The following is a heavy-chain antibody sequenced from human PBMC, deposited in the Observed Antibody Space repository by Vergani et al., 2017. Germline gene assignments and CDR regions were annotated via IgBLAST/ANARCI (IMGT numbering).Heavy chain of an antibody. V-gene: IGHV4-59*01. D-gene: IGHD2/OR15-2a*01. CDR1: GSAIKDFY. CDR3: ARDLDLYCRSTTPCHNWFDP. CDR2: VYYTGST. Sequence: QVQLQESRPGLVKPSETLSLTCTVSGSAIKDFYWSWFRQPPGKGLEWIGYVYYTGSTTYNPSLKSRVTISVDTSNNQFSLRMTSLTATDTAIYYCARDLDLYCRSTTPCHNWFDPLGQGSLITVSS. J-gene: IGHJ5*02.